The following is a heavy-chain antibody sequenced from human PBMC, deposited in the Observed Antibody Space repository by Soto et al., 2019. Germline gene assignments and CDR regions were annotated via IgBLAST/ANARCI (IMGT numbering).Heavy chain of an antibody. CDR1: GFTFSSYS. Sequence: GGSLRLSCAASGFTFSSYSMNWVRQAPGKGLEWVSSISSSSSYIYYADSVKGRFTISRDNAKNSLYLQINSLRAEDTAVYYCARPSIAVAGKPFDYWGQGTLVTVSS. D-gene: IGHD6-19*01. CDR3: ARPSIAVAGKPFDY. V-gene: IGHV3-21*01. CDR2: ISSSSSYI. J-gene: IGHJ4*02.